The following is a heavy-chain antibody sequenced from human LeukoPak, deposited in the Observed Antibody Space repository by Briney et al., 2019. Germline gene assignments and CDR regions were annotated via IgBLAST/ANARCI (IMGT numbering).Heavy chain of an antibody. V-gene: IGHV1-2*02. D-gene: IGHD6-13*01. J-gene: IGHJ4*02. CDR2: INPNSGGT. CDR1: VYTFTGYY. Sequence: ASVKVSSKASVYTFTGYYIHWGRQAPGQGLEWMGWINPNSGGTNYAQKFQGRVTMTRDTSISTAYMELSRLRSDDTAVYYCARVFQKQLSDFWGQGSLVTVSS. CDR3: ARVFQKQLSDF.